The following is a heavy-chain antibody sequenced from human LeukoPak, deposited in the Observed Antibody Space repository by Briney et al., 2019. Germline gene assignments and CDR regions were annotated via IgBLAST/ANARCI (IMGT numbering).Heavy chain of an antibody. CDR2: IRYDGSNI. J-gene: IGHJ4*02. V-gene: IGHV3-33*08. D-gene: IGHD6-19*01. CDR1: GFIFSSYG. Sequence: GGSLRLSCAASGFIFSSYGMNWVRQAPGKGLEWVTSIRYDGSNIYYADSVKGRVIISRDNSKNSLYLQMNSLRAEDTAVYYCARDSLPMAVTGPFDHWGQGALVTVSS. CDR3: ARDSLPMAVTGPFDH.